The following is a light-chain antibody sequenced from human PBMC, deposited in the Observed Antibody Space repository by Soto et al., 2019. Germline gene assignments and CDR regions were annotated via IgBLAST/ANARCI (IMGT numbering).Light chain of an antibody. CDR1: QSLLHSNGFNY. J-gene: IGKJ2*01. CDR3: MQATQTPYT. CDR2: LGS. V-gene: IGKV2-28*01. Sequence: DIVMTQSPLSLPVTPGESASISCRSSQSLLHSNGFNYLDWYLQKPGQSPQLLIYLGSNRASGGPDRFSGSGSGTDFTLKISRVEAEDVGVYYCMQATQTPYTFGQGTKLEIK.